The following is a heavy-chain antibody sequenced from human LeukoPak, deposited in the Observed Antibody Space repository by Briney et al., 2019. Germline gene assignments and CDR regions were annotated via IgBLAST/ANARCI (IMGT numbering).Heavy chain of an antibody. CDR1: GFTFSSYA. V-gene: IGHV3-23*01. D-gene: IGHD3-10*01. CDR2: ISGSGGST. Sequence: GGSLRLSCAASGFTFSSYAMSWVRQAPGKGLGWVSAISGSGGSTYYADSVKGRFTISRDNSKNTLYLQMNSLRAEDTAVYYCARVYYGSGSLHYYYYYMDVWGKGTTVTISS. CDR3: ARVYYGSGSLHYYYYYMDV. J-gene: IGHJ6*03.